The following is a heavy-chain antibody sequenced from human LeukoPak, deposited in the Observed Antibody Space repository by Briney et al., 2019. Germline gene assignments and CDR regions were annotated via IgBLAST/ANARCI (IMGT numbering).Heavy chain of an antibody. Sequence: GGSLRLSCAASGFTFSTYSMSWVRLAPGKGLEWVSGICGSGANTYYADSVKGRFTISRDNSKNTLYLQMNSLRAEYTAVYYCAKSSGYDFSTPPGIDYWGQGTLVTVSS. CDR2: ICGSGANT. CDR3: AKSSGYDFSTPPGIDY. CDR1: GFTFSTYS. D-gene: IGHD5-12*01. V-gene: IGHV3-23*01. J-gene: IGHJ4*02.